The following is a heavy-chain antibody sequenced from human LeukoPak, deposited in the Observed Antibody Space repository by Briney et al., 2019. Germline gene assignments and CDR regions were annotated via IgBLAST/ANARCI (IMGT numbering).Heavy chain of an antibody. J-gene: IGHJ3*02. CDR2: INTDGSIT. Sequence: GGSLRLSCADSGFTFSSYWMQWVRQAPGKELVWVLHINTDGSITAYAGSMKGRFTISRDNSENTLYLQMNNLRAEDTAVYYCASFPYYYGSGKYQGGAFDIWGPRTLVTVSS. D-gene: IGHD3-10*01. CDR3: ASFPYYYGSGKYQGGAFDI. V-gene: IGHV3-74*01. CDR1: GFTFSSYW.